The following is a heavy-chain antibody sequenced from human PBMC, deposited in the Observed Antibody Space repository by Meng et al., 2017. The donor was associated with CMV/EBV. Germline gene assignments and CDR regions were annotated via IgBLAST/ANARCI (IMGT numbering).Heavy chain of an antibody. D-gene: IGHD6-19*01. CDR3: ARDRIAVAGTSGSFDY. CDR2: ISYDGSNK. J-gene: IGHJ4*02. V-gene: IGHV3-30*04. Sequence: LSLTCAASGFTFSSYAMHWVRQAPGKGLGWVAVISYDGSNKYYADSVKGRFTISRDNSKNTLYLQMNSLRAEDTAVYYCARDRIAVAGTSGSFDYWGQGTLVTVSS. CDR1: GFTFSSYA.